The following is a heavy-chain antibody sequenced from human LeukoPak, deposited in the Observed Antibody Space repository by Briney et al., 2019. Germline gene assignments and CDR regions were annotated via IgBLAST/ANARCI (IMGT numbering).Heavy chain of an antibody. Sequence: SQTLSLTCTVSGGSISSGDYYWNWIRQTPEKGLEWVGYIFHSGSTYYNPSLKSRVTISVDRSKNQFSLKLSSVTAADTAVYYCARSDSTLDAFDIWGQGTMVTVSS. J-gene: IGHJ3*02. CDR2: IFHSGST. CDR3: ARSDSTLDAFDI. V-gene: IGHV4-30-2*01. D-gene: IGHD3-22*01. CDR1: GGSISSGDYY.